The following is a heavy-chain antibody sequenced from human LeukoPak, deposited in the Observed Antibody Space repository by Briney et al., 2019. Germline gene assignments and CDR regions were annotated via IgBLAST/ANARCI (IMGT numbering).Heavy chain of an antibody. CDR3: AKDGHYCTATSCFSSWLDP. Sequence: YAESVKGRFTISRDNTKKTPYLQMRSLRPEDTAFYYCAKDGHYCTATSCFSSWLDPWGQGTLVTVSS. V-gene: IGHV3-43*01. D-gene: IGHD2-15*01. J-gene: IGHJ5*01.